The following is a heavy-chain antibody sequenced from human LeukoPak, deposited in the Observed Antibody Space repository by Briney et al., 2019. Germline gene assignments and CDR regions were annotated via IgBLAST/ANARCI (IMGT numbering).Heavy chain of an antibody. CDR2: IYYSGTI. CDR3: ARAQPEYNYNGKGYGAFDI. V-gene: IGHV4-59*01. D-gene: IGHD3-22*01. CDR1: GGFISNSY. J-gene: IGHJ3*02. Sequence: SETLSLTCTVSGGFISNSYWSWIRQPPGKGLEWIGYIYYSGTINYNPSLKSRVTISLDTSKNQFSLRLSSVTPADTAVFYCARAQPEYNYNGKGYGAFDIWGQGTMVTVSS.